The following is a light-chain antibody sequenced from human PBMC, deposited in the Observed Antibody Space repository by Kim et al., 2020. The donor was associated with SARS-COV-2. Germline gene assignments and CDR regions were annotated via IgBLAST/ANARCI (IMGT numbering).Light chain of an antibody. J-gene: IGKJ4*01. CDR3: QQSDNFPLT. CDR2: AAS. V-gene: IGKV1-39*01. CDR1: QSISSY. Sequence: DIQMTQSPSSLSASVGDRVTITCRASQSISSYLNWYQQKPGKAPDLLIYAASSLQSGVPSRFSGSGSGRDFTLTISSLQPEDFATYYCQQSDNFPLTFGGGTKVEI.